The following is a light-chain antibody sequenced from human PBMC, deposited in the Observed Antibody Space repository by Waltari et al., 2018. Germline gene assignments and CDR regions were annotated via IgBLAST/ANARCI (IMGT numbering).Light chain of an antibody. CDR2: GNV. CDR3: QSYDSSLGGSV. J-gene: IGLJ2*01. V-gene: IGLV1-40*01. Sequence: PAKSPRCLIHGNVDRPSGVTDGISGSKSGTSASLAITGLQAEDEADYYGQSYDSSLGGSVFGGGTKLTVL.